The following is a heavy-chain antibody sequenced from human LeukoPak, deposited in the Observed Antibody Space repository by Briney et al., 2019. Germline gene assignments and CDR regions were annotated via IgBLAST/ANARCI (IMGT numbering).Heavy chain of an antibody. CDR3: ARVSLYSSSSSY. Sequence: ASVKVSCKASGYTFTGYYMHWVRQAPGQGLEWMGRISPNSGGTNYAQKFQGRVTMTRDTSISTAYMELSRLRSDDTAVYYCARVSLYSSSSSYWGQGTLVTVSS. V-gene: IGHV1-2*06. CDR1: GYTFTGYY. J-gene: IGHJ4*02. CDR2: ISPNSGGT. D-gene: IGHD6-6*01.